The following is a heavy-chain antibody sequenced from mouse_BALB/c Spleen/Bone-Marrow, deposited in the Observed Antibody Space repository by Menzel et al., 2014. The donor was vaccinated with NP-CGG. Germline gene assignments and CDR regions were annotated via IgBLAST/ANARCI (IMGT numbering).Heavy chain of an antibody. CDR2: INTGRGGT. D-gene: IGHD1-1*01. CDR3: ARRITVVGSLVY. J-gene: IGHJ3*01. V-gene: IGHV1-54*01. CDR1: RYAFTNYL. Sequence: VQLQQSGAELVRPGTSLKASCEASRYAFTNYLIERVKRRPGTGLERIGVINTGRGGTNYNEKLKGKTTLTADKSSSTAFMQLSILTADDSAVYFFARRITVVGSLVYWGHGTLVPI.